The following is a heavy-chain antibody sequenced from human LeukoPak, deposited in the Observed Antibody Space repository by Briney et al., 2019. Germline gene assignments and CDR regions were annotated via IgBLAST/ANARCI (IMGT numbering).Heavy chain of an antibody. Sequence: GGSLRLSCAASGFTFSSYSMNWVRQAPGKGLEWVSVVSGSGGSTYHADSVNGRFTISRDNSKNTLYLQMNSLRAEDTAVYYCAKYLARYYFDYWGQGTLVTVSS. CDR2: VSGSGGST. CDR1: GFTFSSYS. CDR3: AKYLARYYFDY. V-gene: IGHV3-23*01. D-gene: IGHD3-16*01. J-gene: IGHJ4*02.